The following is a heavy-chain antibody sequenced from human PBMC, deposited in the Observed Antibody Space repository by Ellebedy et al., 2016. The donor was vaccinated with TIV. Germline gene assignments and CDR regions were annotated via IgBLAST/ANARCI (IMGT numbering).Heavy chain of an antibody. D-gene: IGHD5-18*01. J-gene: IGHJ5*02. CDR2: FDPEHGTT. CDR1: GHTLMDLS. Sequence: ASVKVSCKVSGHTLMDLSMHWVRQAPGKGLEWVGGFDPEHGTTIYAQKFQGRVTMTEDTSTDTVYMELSSLRSEDTAVYYCAAVRIQIWFPNWFDPWGQGTLVTVSS. V-gene: IGHV1-24*01. CDR3: AAVRIQIWFPNWFDP.